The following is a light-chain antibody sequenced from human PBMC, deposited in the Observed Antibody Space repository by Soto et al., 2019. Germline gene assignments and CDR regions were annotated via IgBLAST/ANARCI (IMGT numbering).Light chain of an antibody. Sequence: QSVLTQSPSVSGAPGQRVTISCTGSSSNIGAGYNVHWYQQHPGTAPKLLIYGNNNRPSGVPDRFSGSKSGTSGSLAITGLQAEDEADYYCQSYDSSLSGWVFGGGTKLXV. CDR3: QSYDSSLSGWV. V-gene: IGLV1-40*01. J-gene: IGLJ3*02. CDR1: SSNIGAGYN. CDR2: GNN.